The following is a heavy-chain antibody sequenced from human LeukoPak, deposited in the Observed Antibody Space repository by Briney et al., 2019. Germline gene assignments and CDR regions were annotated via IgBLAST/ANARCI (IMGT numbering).Heavy chain of an antibody. V-gene: IGHV4-39*07. J-gene: IGHJ4*02. CDR1: GGSISSSNYY. D-gene: IGHD4/OR15-4a*01. CDR2: MYYSGST. CDR3: ARSGDYGSLDY. Sequence: SETLSLTCTVSGGSISSSNYYWNWIRQPPGKGLEWIGLMYYSGSTDYNPSLKSRVTISVDTSENRFSLKLSSVTAADTAVYYCARSGDYGSLDYWGQGTLVTVSS.